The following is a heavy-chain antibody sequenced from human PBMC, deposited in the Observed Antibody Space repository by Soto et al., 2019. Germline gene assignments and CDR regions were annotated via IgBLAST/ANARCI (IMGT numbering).Heavy chain of an antibody. D-gene: IGHD2-2*01. CDR2: ISIYNGNT. Sequence: VQLVQSGGEVRMPGASVKVSCKASGYTFTSHGFTWVRQAPGQGLEWMGWISIYNGNTHYAQKFQGRLTLTIDTSTSTAYMELRSLTSDYTEVYVCARSPIAPVPVYYWGPGTLVTVSS. J-gene: IGHJ4*02. CDR3: ARSPIAPVPVYY. CDR1: GYTFTSHG. V-gene: IGHV1-18*04.